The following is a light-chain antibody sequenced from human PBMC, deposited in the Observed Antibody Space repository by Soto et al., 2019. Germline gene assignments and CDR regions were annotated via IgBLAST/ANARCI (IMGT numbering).Light chain of an antibody. V-gene: IGKV3-20*01. CDR2: GAS. Sequence: EIVLTQSPGTLSLSPGERATLSCRASQSVSSSYLAWYQQKPGQAPRHLIYGASSRATGIPDRFSGSGSATHFTLTISRLEPEDFAVYYCQQYGSSPRFPFCPGTKVDIK. J-gene: IGKJ3*01. CDR1: QSVSSSY. CDR3: QQYGSSPRFP.